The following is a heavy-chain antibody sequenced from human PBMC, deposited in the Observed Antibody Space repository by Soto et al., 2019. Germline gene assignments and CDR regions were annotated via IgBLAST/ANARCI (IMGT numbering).Heavy chain of an antibody. CDR1: GFRFTSFG. D-gene: IGHD3-9*01. Sequence: SVKVSCKASGFRFTSFGMQWVRQARGQHLEWIGWIVVGSGNTNYAQKFQERVTITRDMSTSTAYMELSSLRSEDTAVYYCAATYYDILTGYPYWGQGTPVTVSS. V-gene: IGHV1-58*02. J-gene: IGHJ4*02. CDR3: AATYYDILTGYPY. CDR2: IVVGSGNT.